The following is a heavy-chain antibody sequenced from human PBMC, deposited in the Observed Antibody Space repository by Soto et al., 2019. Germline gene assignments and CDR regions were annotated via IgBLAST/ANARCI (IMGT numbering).Heavy chain of an antibody. CDR1: GFTVSSNY. J-gene: IGHJ6*02. CDR2: IYSGGTT. V-gene: IGHV3-53*02. Sequence: EVQLVETGGGLIQPGGSVRLSCAASGFTVSSNYMSWVRQAPGKGLEWVSVIYSGGTTYYAESVKGRFTISRDHSKNTVYLQMNSLRAEHTAVYYCARGQGYYAMDVWGQGTKVTVSS. CDR3: ARGQGYYAMDV.